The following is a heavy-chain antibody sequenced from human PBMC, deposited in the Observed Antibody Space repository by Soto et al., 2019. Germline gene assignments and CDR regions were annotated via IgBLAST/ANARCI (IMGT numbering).Heavy chain of an antibody. CDR1: GFTFSSYS. D-gene: IGHD3-22*01. CDR2: ISSSSSYI. J-gene: IGHJ3*02. V-gene: IGHV3-21*01. Sequence: GGSLRLSCAASGFTFSSYSMNWVRQAPGKGLEWVSSISSSSSYIYYADSVKGRFTISRDNAKNSLYLQMNSLRAEDTAVYYCARDLRGYYHDSSVSYYGPHDAVDISGQGTMVTVS. CDR3: ARDLRGYYHDSSVSYYGPHDAVDI.